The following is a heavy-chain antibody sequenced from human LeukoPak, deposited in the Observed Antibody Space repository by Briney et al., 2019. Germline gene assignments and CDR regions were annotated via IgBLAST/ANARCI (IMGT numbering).Heavy chain of an antibody. Sequence: GGSLRLSCAASGFTFSSYSMNWVRQAPGKGLEWVSSISSSSSYIYYADSVKGRFTISRDNSKNTLYLQMNSLRAEDTDVYYCARAPGDFWTHYYFDYWGQGSLVTVSS. CDR2: ISSSSSYI. CDR3: ARAPGDFWTHYYFDY. CDR1: GFTFSSYS. D-gene: IGHD3/OR15-3a*01. V-gene: IGHV3-21*04. J-gene: IGHJ4*02.